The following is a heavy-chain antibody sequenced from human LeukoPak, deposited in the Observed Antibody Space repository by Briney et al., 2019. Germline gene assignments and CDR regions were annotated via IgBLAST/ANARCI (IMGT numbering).Heavy chain of an antibody. CDR2: ISWNSGYI. CDR3: AKVRGTYSSGYFFDY. Sequence: GGSLRLSCAASGFTFDNYAMHWVRQAPGKGLEWLSIISWNSGYICYADSVKGRFTISRDNAKKSLDLQMNSRRAEDTAFYYCAKVRGTYSSGYFFDYWGQGTLVTVSS. D-gene: IGHD6-19*01. J-gene: IGHJ4*02. CDR1: GFTFDNYA. V-gene: IGHV3-9*01.